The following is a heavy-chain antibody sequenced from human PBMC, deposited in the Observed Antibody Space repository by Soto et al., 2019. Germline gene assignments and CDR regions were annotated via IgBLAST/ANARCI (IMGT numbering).Heavy chain of an antibody. CDR3: ASADCSSTSCYWFDAFDI. CDR1: GGSISSGGYY. Sequence: SETLSLTCTVSGGSISSGGYYWSWIRQHPGKGLEWIGYIYYSGSTYYYPSLKSRVTISVDTSKNQFSLKLSSVTAADTAVYYCASADCSSTSCYWFDAFDIWGQGTMVTVSS. CDR2: IYYSGST. D-gene: IGHD2-2*01. J-gene: IGHJ3*02. V-gene: IGHV4-31*03.